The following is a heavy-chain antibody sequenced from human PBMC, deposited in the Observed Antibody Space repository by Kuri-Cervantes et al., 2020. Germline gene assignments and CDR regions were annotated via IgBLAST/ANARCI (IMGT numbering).Heavy chain of an antibody. D-gene: IGHD3-3*01. V-gene: IGHV3-23*01. CDR2: ISGSGDRI. Sequence: GESLKISCAASGFTFSTYAINWVRQAPGKGLEWVSGISGSGDRIYYADSVKGRFTISRDNSKNTLYLQMNSLRAEDTAVYYCARDRNFWSGYQNNWFDPWGQGTLVTVSS. J-gene: IGHJ5*02. CDR3: ARDRNFWSGYQNNWFDP. CDR1: GFTFSTYA.